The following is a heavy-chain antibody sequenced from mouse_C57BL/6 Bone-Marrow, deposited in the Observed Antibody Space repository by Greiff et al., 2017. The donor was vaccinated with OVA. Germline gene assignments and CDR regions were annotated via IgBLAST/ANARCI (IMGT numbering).Heavy chain of an antibody. CDR2: IYPRSGNT. V-gene: IGHV1-81*01. J-gene: IGHJ3*01. CDR3: APSYYDYDGAY. Sequence: VQLQQSGAELARPGASVKLSCTASGYTFTSYGISWVKQRTGQGLEWIGEIYPRSGNTYYTEKFKGKATLTADKSSSTAYMELRSLTSEDSAVYFCAPSYYDYDGAYWGQGTLVTVSA. D-gene: IGHD2-4*01. CDR1: GYTFTSYG.